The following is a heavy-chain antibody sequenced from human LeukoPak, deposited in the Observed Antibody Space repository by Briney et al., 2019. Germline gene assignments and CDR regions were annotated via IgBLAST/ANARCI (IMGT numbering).Heavy chain of an antibody. V-gene: IGHV4-38-2*02. CDR2: IYQSGST. Sequence: PSETLSLTCTVSGYSISSGYYWGWIRQSPGQGLEWIGSIYQSGSTYYNPSLKSRVTISIDTSKNQISLKLSSVTAADTAVYYCARDIGSSSWYGGFDPWGQGTLVTVSS. CDR1: GYSISSGYY. J-gene: IGHJ5*02. CDR3: ARDIGSSSWYGGFDP. D-gene: IGHD6-13*01.